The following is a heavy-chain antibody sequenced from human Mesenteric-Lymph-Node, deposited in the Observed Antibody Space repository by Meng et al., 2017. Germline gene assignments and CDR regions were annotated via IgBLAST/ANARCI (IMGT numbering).Heavy chain of an antibody. J-gene: IGHJ4*02. Sequence: HVQLQQWGAGLLKPSETLSLTCAVYGGSFSGYYWSWIRQPPGKGLEWIGEINHSGSTNYNPSLKSRVTISVDTSKNQFSLKLSSVTAADTAFYYCARGGYSGYADWGQGTLVTSPQ. D-gene: IGHD5-12*01. CDR3: ARGGYSGYAD. V-gene: IGHV4-34*01. CDR2: INHSGST. CDR1: GGSFSGYY.